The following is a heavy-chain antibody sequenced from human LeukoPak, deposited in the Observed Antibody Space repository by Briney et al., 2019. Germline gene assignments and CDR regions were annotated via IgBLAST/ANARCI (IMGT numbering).Heavy chain of an antibody. CDR1: GGSISSYY. D-gene: IGHD5-12*01. Sequence: SETLSLTCTVSGGSISSYYWSWIRQPAGKGLEWIGRIYTSGSTNYNPSLKSRVTMSVDTSKNQFSLKLSSVTAADTAVYYCAREAVDDSGYYYSYYYYYYYMDVWGKGTTVTVSS. CDR2: IYTSGST. J-gene: IGHJ6*03. CDR3: AREAVDDSGYYYSYYYYYYYMDV. V-gene: IGHV4-4*07.